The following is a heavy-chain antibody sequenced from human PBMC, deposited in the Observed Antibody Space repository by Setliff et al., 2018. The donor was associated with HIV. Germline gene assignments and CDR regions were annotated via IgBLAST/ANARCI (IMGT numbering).Heavy chain of an antibody. D-gene: IGHD4-17*01. J-gene: IGHJ3*02. V-gene: IGHV4-61*09. CDR1: GGSISSGTYF. CDR2: IHTSGNA. Sequence: KTSETLSLTCTVSGGSISSGTYFWSWIRQPAGKGLEWIGHIHTSGNANYNPSLESRVTISVDTSKNQFSLKLSSVTAADTAVYYCARERTLMTTVTTGDAFDIWGQGTMVTVSS. CDR3: ARERTLMTTVTTGDAFDI.